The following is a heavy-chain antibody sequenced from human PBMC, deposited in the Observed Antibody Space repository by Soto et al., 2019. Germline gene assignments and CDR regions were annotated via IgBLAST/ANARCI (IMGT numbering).Heavy chain of an antibody. CDR3: ARHVWLES. J-gene: IGHJ5*01. Sequence: DVQLVETGGGWIQPGGSLRLSCAASGFNVNSNSMNWVRQAPGKGLEWLSLIHSDSNTKYADSVKGRFTISRDSSENKLYLQMNSLRAEDTAVYYCARHVWLESWGQGTLVTISS. CDR1: GFNVNSNS. V-gene: IGHV3-53*02. CDR2: IHSDSNT.